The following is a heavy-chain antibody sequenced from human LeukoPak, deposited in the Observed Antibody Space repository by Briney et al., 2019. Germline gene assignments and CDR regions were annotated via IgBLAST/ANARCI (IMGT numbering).Heavy chain of an antibody. Sequence: PGGSLRLSCAVSGFTFSSYWMSWVRQAPGKGLEWVANIKQDGSEKYYVDSVKGRFTISRDNAKNSLFLQMNSLRAEDTALYYCATRPRGYSYGGFDYWGQGTLVTVSS. D-gene: IGHD5-18*01. V-gene: IGHV3-7*03. CDR1: GFTFSSYW. CDR3: ATRPRGYSYGGFDY. J-gene: IGHJ4*02. CDR2: IKQDGSEK.